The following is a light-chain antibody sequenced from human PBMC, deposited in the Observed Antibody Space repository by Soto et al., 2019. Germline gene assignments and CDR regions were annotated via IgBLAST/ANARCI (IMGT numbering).Light chain of an antibody. Sequence: DIQMTQSPSSLSASVGDRVTLTCRASQSISSYLNWYQQKPGKAPNLLIYAASSLQSGVPSRFSGSGSATDFTLNISSLQPEAFATYYCQQRSSTPSFGGGTKVEIK. J-gene: IGKJ4*01. CDR3: QQRSSTPS. CDR1: QSISSY. V-gene: IGKV1-39*01. CDR2: AAS.